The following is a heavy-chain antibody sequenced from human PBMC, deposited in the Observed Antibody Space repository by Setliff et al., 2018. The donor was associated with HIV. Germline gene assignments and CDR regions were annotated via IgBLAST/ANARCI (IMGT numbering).Heavy chain of an antibody. J-gene: IGHJ3*02. Sequence: GGSLRLSCAASGFTFSSYSINWVRQAPGKGLEWVSYISSASSVIYYADSVKGRFTISRDNAKNSLYLQMNSLRAEDTAVYYCARRGNYLGDAFDIWGQGTMVTVSS. CDR1: GFTFSSYS. CDR2: ISSASSVI. CDR3: ARRGNYLGDAFDI. D-gene: IGHD1-26*01. V-gene: IGHV3-48*04.